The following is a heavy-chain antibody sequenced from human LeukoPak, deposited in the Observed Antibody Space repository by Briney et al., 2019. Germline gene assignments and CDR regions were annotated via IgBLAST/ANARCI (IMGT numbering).Heavy chain of an antibody. Sequence: PGGSLRLSCAASGFTFSSYALSWVRQAPGKGLEWVSVIYSGGSTYYADSVKGRFTISRDNSKNTLYLQMNSLRAEDTAVYYCARETFDYGDSDYFDYWGQGTLVTVSS. CDR2: IYSGGST. V-gene: IGHV3-66*01. J-gene: IGHJ4*02. CDR3: ARETFDYGDSDYFDY. CDR1: GFTFSSYA. D-gene: IGHD4-17*01.